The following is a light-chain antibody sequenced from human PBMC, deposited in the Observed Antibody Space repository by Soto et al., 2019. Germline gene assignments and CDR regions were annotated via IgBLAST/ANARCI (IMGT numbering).Light chain of an antibody. J-gene: IGKJ4*01. CDR2: AAS. Sequence: DIQMTQYPSSVSASVGAKVTITCRARQDISSWVAWYPQKRGKAPKLLIYAASTLQSGVPSRFSGSGSGTQFTLTIRGLEPEDFATYYCQPLNDYPLTFGGATKVDIK. CDR3: QPLNDYPLT. V-gene: IGKV1-9*01. CDR1: QDISSW.